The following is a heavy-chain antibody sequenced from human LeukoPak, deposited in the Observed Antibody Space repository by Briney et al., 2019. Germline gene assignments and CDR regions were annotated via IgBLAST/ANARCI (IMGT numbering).Heavy chain of an antibody. D-gene: IGHD2-8*02. CDR1: RFTFSNYA. J-gene: IGHJ3*01. CDR2: ISSSGGST. Sequence: PGGSLRLSCAGSRFTFSNYAMSWVRQAPGKGLEWVSTISSSGGSTYYADSVEGRFTISRDNSKNTLYLQMNSLRAEDTAVYYCAKISAGVTGGAFDFWGQGTMVTVSS. CDR3: AKISAGVTGGAFDF. V-gene: IGHV3-23*01.